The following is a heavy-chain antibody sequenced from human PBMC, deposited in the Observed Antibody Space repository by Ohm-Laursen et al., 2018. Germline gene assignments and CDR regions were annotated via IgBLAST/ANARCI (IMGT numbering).Heavy chain of an antibody. Sequence: ASVKVSCKASGYTFTNYGINWVRQAPGQGPEWIGWLNPVSGNSNFGQKFRGRVTVTSDTSISTAYMELSGLTSDDTATYYCGRAVRNQLLTDPWGQGTLVTVTS. D-gene: IGHD1-7*01. CDR2: LNPVSGNS. V-gene: IGHV1-8*02. CDR1: GYTFTNYG. J-gene: IGHJ5*02. CDR3: GRAVRNQLLTDP.